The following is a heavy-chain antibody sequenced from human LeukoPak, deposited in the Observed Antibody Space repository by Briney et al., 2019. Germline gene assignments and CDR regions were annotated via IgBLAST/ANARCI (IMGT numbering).Heavy chain of an antibody. Sequence: ETLSLTCAVYGGSFSGYYWSWIRQPPGKGLEWVSGISGSGTSTYYADSVKGRFTISRDNSKNALYLQMNSLRAEDTAIYYCAKDHSGSYEPDYWGQGTLVTVSS. CDR2: ISGSGTST. V-gene: IGHV3-23*01. CDR3: AKDHSGSYEPDY. J-gene: IGHJ4*02. D-gene: IGHD1-26*01. CDR1: GGSFSGYY.